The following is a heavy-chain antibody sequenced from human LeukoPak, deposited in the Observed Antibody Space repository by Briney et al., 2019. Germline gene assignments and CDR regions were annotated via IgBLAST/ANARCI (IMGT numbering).Heavy chain of an antibody. D-gene: IGHD4-17*01. V-gene: IGHV4-38-2*01. CDR2: IYHSGST. CDR1: GGSFSGYY. J-gene: IGHJ5*02. CDR3: ARGDYGDYFFWFDP. Sequence: SETLSLTCAVYGGSFSGYYWGWIRQPPGKGLEWIGSIYHSGSTYYNPSLKSRVTISVDTSKNQFSLKLSSVTAADTAVYYCARGDYGDYFFWFDPWGQGTLVTVSS.